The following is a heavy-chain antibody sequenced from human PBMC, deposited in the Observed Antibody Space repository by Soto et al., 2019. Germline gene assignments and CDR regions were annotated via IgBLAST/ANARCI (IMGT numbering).Heavy chain of an antibody. CDR2: IIPILGIA. D-gene: IGHD3-10*01. CDR1: GGTFSSYT. CDR3: ARDYGSGSYYNLKNDY. J-gene: IGHJ4*02. V-gene: IGHV1-69*02. Sequence: ASVKVSSKASGGTFSSYTISWVRQAPGQGLEWMGRIIPILGIANYAQKFQGRVTITADKSTSTAYMELSSLRSEDTAVYYCARDYGSGSYYNLKNDYWGQGTLVTVSS.